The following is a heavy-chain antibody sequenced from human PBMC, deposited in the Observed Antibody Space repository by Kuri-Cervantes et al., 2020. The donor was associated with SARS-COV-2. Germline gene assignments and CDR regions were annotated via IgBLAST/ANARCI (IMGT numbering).Heavy chain of an antibody. J-gene: IGHJ4*02. D-gene: IGHD2-15*01. CDR3: ASLLYCSGGSCYPPTGYFDY. V-gene: IGHV4-59*08. CDR2: FFYSGST. Sequence: SETLSLTCTVSGGSISSYYWSWIRQPPGKGLEWIGYFFYSGSTRYSPFLKRRVTISVDTSKNQFSLKLSSVTAADTAVYYCASLLYCSGGSCYPPTGYFDYWGQGTLVTVSS. CDR1: GGSISSYY.